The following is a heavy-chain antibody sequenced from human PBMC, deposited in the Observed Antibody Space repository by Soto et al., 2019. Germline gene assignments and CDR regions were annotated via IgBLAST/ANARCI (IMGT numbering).Heavy chain of an antibody. CDR1: GYTFTSYG. CDR2: ISAYNGNT. Sequence: ASVKVSCKASGYTFTSYGISWVRQAPGQGLEWMGWISAYNGNTNYAQKLQGRVTMTTDTSTSTAYMELRSLRSDDTAVYYCAREFVGATTNYYYYYGMDVWGQGTTVTVSS. CDR3: AREFVGATTNYYYYYGMDV. D-gene: IGHD1-26*01. J-gene: IGHJ6*02. V-gene: IGHV1-18*01.